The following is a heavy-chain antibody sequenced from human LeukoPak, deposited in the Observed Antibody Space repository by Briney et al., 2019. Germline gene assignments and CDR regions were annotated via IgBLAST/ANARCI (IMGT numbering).Heavy chain of an antibody. D-gene: IGHD5-24*01. V-gene: IGHV3-23*01. CDR1: GFTFSSYG. Sequence: PGGSLRLSCAASGFTFSSYGMSWVRQAPGKGQEWVSAISGSGGSTYYADSVKGRFTISRDNSKNTLYLQMNSLRAEDTAVYYCAKAVDLATISVDIWGQGTMVTVSS. CDR2: ISGSGGST. CDR3: AKAVDLATISVDI. J-gene: IGHJ3*02.